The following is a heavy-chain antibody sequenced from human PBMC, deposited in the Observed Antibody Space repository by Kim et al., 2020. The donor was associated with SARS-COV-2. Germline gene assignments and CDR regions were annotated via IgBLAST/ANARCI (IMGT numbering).Heavy chain of an antibody. CDR3: AKDSAVVHEY. CDR2: ISGSGGSK. CDR1: GFTFSSYA. V-gene: IGHV3-23*01. D-gene: IGHD2-15*01. Sequence: GGSLRLSCAASGFTFSSYAMSWVRQAPGKGLEWVSAISGSGGSKYYADAVRGRFTISRDNSKNTLSLQRSSLRPEDKALYYCAKDSAVVHEYWGQGTLVTVSS. J-gene: IGHJ4*02.